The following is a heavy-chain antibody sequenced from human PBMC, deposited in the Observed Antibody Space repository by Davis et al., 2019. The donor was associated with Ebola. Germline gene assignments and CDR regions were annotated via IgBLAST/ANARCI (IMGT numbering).Heavy chain of an antibody. D-gene: IGHD3-22*01. CDR3: ARGTYYYDSSGYFEYFQH. J-gene: IGHJ1*01. Sequence: GESLKISCAASGFTVSSNYMSWVRQAPGKGLEWVSVIYSGGSTYYADSVKGRFTISRDNSKNTLYLQMNSLRAEDTAVYYCARGTYYYDSSGYFEYFQHWGQGTLVTVSS. CDR1: GFTVSSNY. V-gene: IGHV3-66*01. CDR2: IYSGGST.